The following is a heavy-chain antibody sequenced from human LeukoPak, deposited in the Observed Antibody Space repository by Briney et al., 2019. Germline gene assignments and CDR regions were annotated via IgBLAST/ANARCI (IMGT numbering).Heavy chain of an antibody. J-gene: IGHJ6*04. CDR2: IYYSGST. CDR1: GGSISSSSYY. CDR3: ARDSWYSGYDSV. D-gene: IGHD5-12*01. V-gene: IGHV4-39*02. Sequence: PSETLSLACTVSGGSISSSSYYWGWIRQPPGKGLEWIGSIYYSGSTYYNPSLKSRVTISVDTSKNQFSLKLSSVTAADTAVYYCARDSWYSGYDSVWGKGTTVTISS.